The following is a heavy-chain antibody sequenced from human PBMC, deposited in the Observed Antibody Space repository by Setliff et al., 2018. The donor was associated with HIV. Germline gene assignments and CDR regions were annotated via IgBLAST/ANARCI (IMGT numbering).Heavy chain of an antibody. CDR2: FYYSGTT. D-gene: IGHD6-6*01. V-gene: IGHV4-39*01. Sequence: PSETLSLTCAVSGASITTNGYYWGWIRQTPEKGLEWIGDFYYSGTTYYNPSLKSRATISADTSQNQFSLRLSSVTAADTAVYYCARHSSSRRHDAFDIWGQGTMVTVSS. J-gene: IGHJ3*02. CDR3: ARHSSSRRHDAFDI. CDR1: GASITTNGYY.